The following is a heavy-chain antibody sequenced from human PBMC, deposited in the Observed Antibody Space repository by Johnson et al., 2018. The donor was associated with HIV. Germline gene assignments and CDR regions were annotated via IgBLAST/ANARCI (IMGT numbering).Heavy chain of an antibody. J-gene: IGHJ3*02. V-gene: IGHV3-33*08. CDR1: GFTLSNYG. CDR2: IWHDGSNK. CDR3: ATGLSSGKGAFDI. Sequence: QVQLVESGGGVVQPGRSLRLSCVASGFTLSNYGMHWVRQAPGKGLEWVAVIWHDGSNKYYADSVKGRFTISRDNSKNTLYLQMNSLRAEDTALYYCATGLSSGKGAFDIWGQGTMVTVSS. D-gene: IGHD5-12*01.